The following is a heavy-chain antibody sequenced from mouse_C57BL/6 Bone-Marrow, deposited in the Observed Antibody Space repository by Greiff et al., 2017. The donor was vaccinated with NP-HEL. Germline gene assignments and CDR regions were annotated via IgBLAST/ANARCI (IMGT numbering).Heavy chain of an antibody. CDR2: INPYNGGP. Sequence: VQLQQSGPVLVKPGASVKMSCKASGYTFTDYYMNWVKQSHGKSLEWIGVINPYNGGPSYNQKFKGKATLTVDKSSSTAYMELNSLTSEDSAVYYCARGNDGYLLYAMDYWGQGTSVTVSS. CDR1: GYTFTDYY. V-gene: IGHV1-19*01. D-gene: IGHD2-3*01. CDR3: ARGNDGYLLYAMDY. J-gene: IGHJ4*01.